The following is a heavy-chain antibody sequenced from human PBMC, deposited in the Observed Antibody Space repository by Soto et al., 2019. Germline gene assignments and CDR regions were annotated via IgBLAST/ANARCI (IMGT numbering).Heavy chain of an antibody. J-gene: IGHJ6*02. CDR3: ARHDFYGSGSYYRKGFYYYFGLDV. D-gene: IGHD3-10*01. CDR1: GGSISSTNYY. CDR2: IYYTGNT. Sequence: QVQLQESGPGLVKTSETLSLTCTVSGGSISSTNYYWGWIRQPPGKGLEWIGSIYYTGNTFYNPSPQSRVTLSADTSKNQFSLKVTSVTAADTAVYYCARHDFYGSGSYYRKGFYYYFGLDVWGQGTTVTVSS. V-gene: IGHV4-39*01.